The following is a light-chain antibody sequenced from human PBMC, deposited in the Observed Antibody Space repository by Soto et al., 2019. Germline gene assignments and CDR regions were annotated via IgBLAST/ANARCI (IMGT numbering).Light chain of an antibody. CDR3: QKYISPWP. Sequence: DIQMTQSPSTLSASVGDRVTITCRASQSISSWLAWYQQKPGKAPKLLIYKASRLESGVPSRFSGSGSGTEFTLNTTRPQPDDFAPYFCQKYISPWPFGQPTKV. CDR1: QSISSW. V-gene: IGKV1-5*03. J-gene: IGKJ1*01. CDR2: KAS.